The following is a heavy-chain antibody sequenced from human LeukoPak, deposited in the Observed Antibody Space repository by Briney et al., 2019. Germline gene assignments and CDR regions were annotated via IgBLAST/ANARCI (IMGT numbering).Heavy chain of an antibody. CDR1: GYTFTGYY. V-gene: IGHV1-2*02. J-gene: IGHJ6*03. CDR2: INPNSGGT. D-gene: IGHD2-2*02. Sequence: ASVKVSCNASGYTFTGYYMHWVRQAPGQGLEWMGWINPNSGGTNYAQKFQGRVTMTRDTSISTAYMELSRLRSDDTAVYYCARDFRSAYCSSTSCYTKGYYYYYYMDVWGKGTTVTVSS. CDR3: ARDFRSAYCSSTSCYTKGYYYYYYMDV.